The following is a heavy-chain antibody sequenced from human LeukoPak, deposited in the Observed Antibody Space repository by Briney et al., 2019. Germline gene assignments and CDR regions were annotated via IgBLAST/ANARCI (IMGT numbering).Heavy chain of an antibody. CDR1: GFTYSRYA. Sequence: GGSLRLSCAASGFTYSRYAMSWVPQAPAKGREGVSSISGSGGYAYYANSVKGRFITSRDNSQNTLYLQMNAVRDEETAVCYCVRDVFCRPAMASFDYWGEGTLVTVSS. CDR3: VRDVFCRPAMASFDY. D-gene: IGHD6-19*01. V-gene: IGHV3-23*01. J-gene: IGHJ4*02. CDR2: ISGSGGYA.